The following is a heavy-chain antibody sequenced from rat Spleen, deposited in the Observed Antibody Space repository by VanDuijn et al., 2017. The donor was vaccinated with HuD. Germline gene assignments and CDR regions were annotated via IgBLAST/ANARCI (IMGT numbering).Heavy chain of an antibody. CDR3: ARSGYGGYEDWFAY. Sequence: EVQLVESDGGLVQPGRSLKLSCAASGFTFSNSYMAWVRQAPTKGLEWVASISNGGVNTYYLDSVKGRFTFSRDNAKSTLYLQMDSLRSEDSATYYCARSGYGGYEDWFAYWGQGTLVTVSS. CDR2: ISNGGVNT. J-gene: IGHJ3*01. D-gene: IGHD1-11*01. CDR1: GFTFSNSY. V-gene: IGHV5-25*01.